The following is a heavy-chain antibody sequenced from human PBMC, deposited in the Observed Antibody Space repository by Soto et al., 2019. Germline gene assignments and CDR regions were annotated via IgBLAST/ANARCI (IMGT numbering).Heavy chain of an antibody. D-gene: IGHD3-3*01. Sequence: EVQLVESGGGLVKPGGSLRLSCAASGFTFSNAWMNWVRQAPGKGLEWVCRIKSKTDGGTTDYAAPVKGRFTISRDDSKNTLYLQMNSLKTEDTAVYYCTTDLGGYYLSYYYYYVMDVWCHGTTVTVSS. J-gene: IGHJ6*02. CDR1: GFTFSNAW. CDR2: IKSKTDGGTT. V-gene: IGHV3-15*07. CDR3: TTDLGGYYLSYYYYYVMDV.